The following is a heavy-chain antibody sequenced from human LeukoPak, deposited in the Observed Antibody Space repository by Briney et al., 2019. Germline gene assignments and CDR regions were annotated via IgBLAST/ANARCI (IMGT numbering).Heavy chain of an antibody. J-gene: IGHJ4*02. CDR3: ARGFNDILTGYYYFDY. Sequence: PSETLSLTCAVYGGSFSGYYWSWIRQPPGKGLEWIGEINHSGSTNYNPSLKSRVTISVDTSKNQFSPKLSSVTAADTAVYYCARGFNDILTGYYYFDYWGQGTLVTVSS. V-gene: IGHV4-34*01. D-gene: IGHD3-9*01. CDR2: INHSGST. CDR1: GGSFSGYY.